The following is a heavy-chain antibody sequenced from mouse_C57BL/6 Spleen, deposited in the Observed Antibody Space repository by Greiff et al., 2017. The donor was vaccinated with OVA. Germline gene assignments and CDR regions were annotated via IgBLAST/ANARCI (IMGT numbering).Heavy chain of an antibody. V-gene: IGHV1-64*01. CDR3: ARGGTTVVAPYYAMDY. CDR2: IHPNSGST. J-gene: IGHJ4*01. D-gene: IGHD1-1*01. Sequence: QVQLQQSGAELVKPGASVKLSCKASGYTFTSYWMHWVKQRPGQGLEWIGMIHPNSGSTNYNEKFKSKATLTVDKSSSTAYMQLSSLTSEDSAVYYCARGGTTVVAPYYAMDYWGQGTSVTVSS. CDR1: GYTFTSYW.